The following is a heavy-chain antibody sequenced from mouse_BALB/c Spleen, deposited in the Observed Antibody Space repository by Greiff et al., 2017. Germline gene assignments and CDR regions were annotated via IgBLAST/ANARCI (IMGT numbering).Heavy chain of an antibody. J-gene: IGHJ2*01. D-gene: IGHD1-1*01. CDR3: AREGGSKYYFDY. Sequence: EVQGVESGGGLVKPGGSLKLSCAASGFTFSSYAMSWVRQSPEKRLEWVAEISSGGSYTYYPDTVTGRFTISRDNAKNTLYLEMSSLRSEDTAMYYCAREGGSKYYFDYWGQGTTLTVSS. CDR1: GFTFSSYA. CDR2: ISSGGSYT. V-gene: IGHV5-9-4*01.